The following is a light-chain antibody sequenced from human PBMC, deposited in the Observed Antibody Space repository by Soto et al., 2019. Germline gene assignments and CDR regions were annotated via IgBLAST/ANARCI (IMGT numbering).Light chain of an antibody. V-gene: IGKV1-39*01. Sequence: DLPMTQSPSSLSASVGDRVTITCRASQGISTYLNWYQQKPGKAPKLLIYAASSLQSGVPSRFSGSGSETDFTLTISSLQPEDFATYSCQQSYSTTWTFGQGTKVEIK. CDR2: AAS. CDR3: QQSYSTTWT. CDR1: QGISTY. J-gene: IGKJ1*01.